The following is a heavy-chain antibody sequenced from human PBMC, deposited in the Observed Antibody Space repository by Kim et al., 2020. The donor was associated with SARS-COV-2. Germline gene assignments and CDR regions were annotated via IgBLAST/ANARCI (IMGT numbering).Heavy chain of an antibody. CDR3: ATSHTLFSGTYWPPFDY. V-gene: IGHV3-53*01. D-gene: IGHD1-26*01. CDR1: GFGVSSNY. J-gene: IGHJ4*01. CDR2: IYDGDNT. Sequence: GGSLRLSCAPSGFGVSSNYMSWVRQAPGKGLEWVSLIYDGDNTYYADSVKGRFTISRDNFRNTLYLQMNNLRADDTAVYYCATSHTLFSGTYWPPFDYWGHGTLVTVSS.